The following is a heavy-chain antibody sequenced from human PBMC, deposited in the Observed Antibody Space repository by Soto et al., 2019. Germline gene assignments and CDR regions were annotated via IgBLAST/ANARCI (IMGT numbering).Heavy chain of an antibody. J-gene: IGHJ3*02. CDR2: INAGNGNT. D-gene: IGHD6-19*01. V-gene: IGHV1-3*01. Sequence: QVQLVQSGAEVKKPGASVKVSCKASGYTFTSYAMHWVRQAPGQRLEWMGWINAGNGNTKYSQKFQGRVTITRDTSASTAYMELSSLRSEDTAVYYCARAVTVAGPDAFDIWGQGTTVTVSS. CDR1: GYTFTSYA. CDR3: ARAVTVAGPDAFDI.